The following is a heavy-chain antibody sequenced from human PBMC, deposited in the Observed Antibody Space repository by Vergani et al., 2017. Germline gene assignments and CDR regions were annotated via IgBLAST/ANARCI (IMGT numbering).Heavy chain of an antibody. J-gene: IGHJ5*02. D-gene: IGHD1-14*01. CDR3: ALYGVKPNSNWFDP. CDR2: INPSDGTT. Sequence: QVQLVQSGAEVKKPGASVKVSCKASGYAFTSHHLQWVRQAPGQGFEWMGIINPSDGTTSYAQRFQGRVTLTRDTSTSTVYMELRSLRSDDTAIYYCALYGVKPNSNWFDPWGQGTLSPSPQ. CDR1: GYAFTSHH. V-gene: IGHV1-46*01.